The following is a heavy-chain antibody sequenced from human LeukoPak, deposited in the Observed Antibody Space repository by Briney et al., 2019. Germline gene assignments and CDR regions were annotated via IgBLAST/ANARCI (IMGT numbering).Heavy chain of an antibody. Sequence: SETLSLTCTVSDGSISSGSYYWSWIRQPAGKGLEWIGRIYTSGSTNYNPSLKSRVTISVDTSKNQFSLKLSSVTAADTAVYYCARDLSLYCSGGSCYSLNYWGQGTLVTVSS. D-gene: IGHD2-15*01. CDR2: IYTSGST. CDR1: DGSISSGSYY. J-gene: IGHJ4*02. CDR3: ARDLSLYCSGGSCYSLNY. V-gene: IGHV4-61*02.